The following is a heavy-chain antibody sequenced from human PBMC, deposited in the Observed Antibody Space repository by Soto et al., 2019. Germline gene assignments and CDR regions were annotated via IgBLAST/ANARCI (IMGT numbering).Heavy chain of an antibody. CDR3: AKGFSGSYYDYFDY. Sequence: HPGGSLRLSCAASGFTFSSYEMNWVRQAPGKGLEWVSVIYSGGSTYYADSVKGRFTISRDNSKNTLYLQMNSLRAEDTAVYYCAKGFSGSYYDYFDYWGQGTLVTVSS. V-gene: IGHV3-53*01. D-gene: IGHD1-26*01. J-gene: IGHJ4*02. CDR2: IYSGGST. CDR1: GFTFSSYE.